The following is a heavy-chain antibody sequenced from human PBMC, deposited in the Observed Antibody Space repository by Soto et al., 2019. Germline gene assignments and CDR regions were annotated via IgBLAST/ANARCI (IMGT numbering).Heavy chain of an antibody. CDR3: AKRPGIAVAGTNGMDV. Sequence: GSLRLSCAASGFTFSSYWMHWVRQAPGKGLVWVSRINSDGSSTSYADSVKGRFTISRDNAKNTLYLQMNSLRAEDTAVYYCAKRPGIAVAGTNGMDVWGQGTTVTVSS. J-gene: IGHJ6*02. D-gene: IGHD6-19*01. V-gene: IGHV3-74*01. CDR2: INSDGSST. CDR1: GFTFSSYW.